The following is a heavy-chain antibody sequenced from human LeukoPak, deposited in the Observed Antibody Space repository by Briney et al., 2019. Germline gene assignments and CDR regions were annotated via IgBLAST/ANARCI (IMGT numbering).Heavy chain of an antibody. V-gene: IGHV4-30-4*01. CDR1: GGSIGSGDYY. CDR2: IYYNGNT. CDR3: ARHLIVVRRFDP. J-gene: IGHJ5*02. D-gene: IGHD2-2*01. Sequence: SETLSLTCTVSGGSIGSGDYYWSWIRQPPGKGLEWIGYIYYNGNTYYIPSLSSRLTISIDTSKSQFSLRLSSVTAADTAVYYCARHLIVVRRFDPWGQGTLVTVSS.